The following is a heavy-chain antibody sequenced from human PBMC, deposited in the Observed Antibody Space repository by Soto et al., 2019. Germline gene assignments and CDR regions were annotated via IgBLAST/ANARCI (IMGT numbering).Heavy chain of an antibody. CDR2: NYYSGST. V-gene: IGHV4-59*01. CDR3: ARELWFGEPCYGMAV. CDR1: GGSISGYH. J-gene: IGHJ6*02. D-gene: IGHD3-10*01. Sequence: QVQLQESGPGLVKPSETLSLTCTVSGGSISGYHWSWIRQPPGKGLGWIGYNYYSGSTNYNPSLKGRVTISVDTSKNQSSLRQSSVIEADTAVYYCARELWFGEPCYGMAVWGQGTTVTVSS.